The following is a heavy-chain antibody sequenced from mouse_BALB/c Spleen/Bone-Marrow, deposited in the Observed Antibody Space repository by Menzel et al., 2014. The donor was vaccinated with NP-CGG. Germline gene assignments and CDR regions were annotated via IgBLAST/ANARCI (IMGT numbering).Heavy chain of an antibody. Sequence: EVQLQQSGGGLVQPGGSRKLSCAASGFTFSSFGMHWVRQAPEKGLVWVAYISDGSSTNYYAHRVKGRFTISRDNPKNTLFLQMTSLRSEDTTMYYCARKGAKITNYYAMDYWGQGTSVTVSS. D-gene: IGHD2-4*01. J-gene: IGHJ4*01. V-gene: IGHV5-17*02. CDR3: ARKGAKITNYYAMDY. CDR2: ISDGSSTN. CDR1: GFTFSSFG.